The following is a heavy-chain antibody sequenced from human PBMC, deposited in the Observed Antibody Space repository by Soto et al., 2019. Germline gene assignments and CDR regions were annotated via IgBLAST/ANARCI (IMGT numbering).Heavy chain of an antibody. D-gene: IGHD6-19*01. Sequence: EVQLVESGGGLVQPGRSLRLSCAASGFTFDDYAMHWVRQAPGKGLEWVSGISWNSGSIGYADSVKGRFTISRDNAKNSLYLQMNSLRAEDTALYYCAKDMGYSSGPIDYWGQGTLVTVSS. CDR3: AKDMGYSSGPIDY. V-gene: IGHV3-9*01. J-gene: IGHJ4*02. CDR2: ISWNSGSI. CDR1: GFTFDDYA.